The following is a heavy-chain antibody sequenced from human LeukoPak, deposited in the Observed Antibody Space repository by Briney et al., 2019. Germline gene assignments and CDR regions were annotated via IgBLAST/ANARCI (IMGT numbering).Heavy chain of an antibody. D-gene: IGHD2-15*01. V-gene: IGHV3-21*01. CDR1: GFTVSSNY. CDR2: ISSSSRSI. CDR3: AKDSLASDGGGPFDI. J-gene: IGHJ3*02. Sequence: GGSLRLSCAASGFTVSSNYMSWVRQAPGRGLEWVSSISSSSRSIYYADSVKGRFTISRDNAKNSLYLQMNSLRAEDTAVYYCAKDSLASDGGGPFDIWGQGTMVTVSS.